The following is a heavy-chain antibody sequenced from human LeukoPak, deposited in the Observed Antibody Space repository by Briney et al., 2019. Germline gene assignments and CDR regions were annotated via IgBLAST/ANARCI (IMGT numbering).Heavy chain of an antibody. Sequence: SETLSLTCTVSGGSISSSSYYWGWIRQPPGKGLEWIGSIYYSGSTYYNPSLKSRVTISVDTSKNQFSLKLSSVTAADTAVYYCARDLGSSSWYLRVGFWFDPWGQGTPVTVSS. D-gene: IGHD6-13*01. J-gene: IGHJ5*02. CDR3: ARDLGSSSWYLRVGFWFDP. CDR2: IYYSGST. CDR1: GGSISSSSYY. V-gene: IGHV4-39*07.